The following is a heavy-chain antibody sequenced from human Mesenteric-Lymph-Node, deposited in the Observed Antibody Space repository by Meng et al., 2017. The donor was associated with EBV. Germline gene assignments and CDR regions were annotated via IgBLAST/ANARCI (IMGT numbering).Heavy chain of an antibody. Sequence: QWLLQGRVHGLVKPSGTLSLPCTVPGGSTSGSSYYWGWIRQPPGKGLEWIGTYYNSGSTHYNPSLKSRVTISVDTSNNQFSLRLISVTAADTAAYYCARQGPSGRTFDYWGQGTLVTVSS. CDR1: GGSTSGSSYY. J-gene: IGHJ4*02. CDR2: YYNSGST. D-gene: IGHD1-26*01. V-gene: IGHV4-39*01. CDR3: ARQGPSGRTFDY.